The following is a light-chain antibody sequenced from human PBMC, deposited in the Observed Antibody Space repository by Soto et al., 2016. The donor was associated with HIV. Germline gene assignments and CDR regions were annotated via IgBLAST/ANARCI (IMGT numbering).Light chain of an antibody. CDR3: QVWDNISDNPVI. V-gene: IGLV3-21*03. Sequence: SYELSQPPSVSVAPGKTARITCGGNKIGSKSVHWYQQKPGQALVVVVYDDSDRPSGIPERFSGSKSGNTATLTISRVEAGDEADYHCQVWDNISDNPVIFGGGTKLTVL. J-gene: IGLJ2*01. CDR2: DDS. CDR1: KIGSKS.